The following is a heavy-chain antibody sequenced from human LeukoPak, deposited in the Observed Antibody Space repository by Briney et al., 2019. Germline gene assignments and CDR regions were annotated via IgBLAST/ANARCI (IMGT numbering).Heavy chain of an antibody. V-gene: IGHV6-1*01. Sequence: SRTLSLTCAISGDSVSSNSGAWNWIRQSPSRGLEWLGRTYYRSKWYIDYAVSVKSRLIINPDTSKNQFSLHLNSVTPEDTAVYYCARGIRGSTASSDSWGQGTLVTVSS. D-gene: IGHD2-15*01. J-gene: IGHJ4*02. CDR1: GDSVSSNSGA. CDR3: ARGIRGSTASSDS. CDR2: TYYRSKWYI.